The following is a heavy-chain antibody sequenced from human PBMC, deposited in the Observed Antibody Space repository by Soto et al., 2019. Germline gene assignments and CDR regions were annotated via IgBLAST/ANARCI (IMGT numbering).Heavy chain of an antibody. J-gene: IGHJ6*02. CDR2: INPSGGST. Sequence: YMHWVRQAPGQGLEWMGIINPSGGSTSYAQKFQGRVTMTRDTSTSTVYMELSSLRSEDTAVYYCARDPSYYGMDVWGQGTAVTVSS. CDR3: ARDPSYYGMDV. CDR1: Y. V-gene: IGHV1-46*01.